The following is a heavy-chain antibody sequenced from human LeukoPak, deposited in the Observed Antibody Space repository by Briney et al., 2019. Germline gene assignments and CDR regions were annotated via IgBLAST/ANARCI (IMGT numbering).Heavy chain of an antibody. J-gene: IGHJ3*02. Sequence: PGRSLRLSCAASGFTFSSYGMHWVRQAPGKGLEWVAVISYDGSNKYYADSVKGRFTISRDNSKNTLYLQMNSLRAEDTALYYWAKDMAPRIVVVTGDAFDIWGQGTMVTVSS. V-gene: IGHV3-30*18. D-gene: IGHD3-22*01. CDR3: AKDMAPRIVVVTGDAFDI. CDR2: ISYDGSNK. CDR1: GFTFSSYG.